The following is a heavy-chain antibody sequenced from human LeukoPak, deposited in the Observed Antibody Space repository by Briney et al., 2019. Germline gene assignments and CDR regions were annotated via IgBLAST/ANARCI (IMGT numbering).Heavy chain of an antibody. CDR3: ASRLRGYSAGYGMDV. CDR2: IIAYNGNT. J-gene: IGHJ6*02. CDR1: GYTFTSYG. D-gene: IGHD5-12*01. Sequence: GASVKVSCKASGYTFTSYGISWVRQAPGQGLEWMGWIIAYNGNTNYAQKLQGRVTMTTDTSTSTAYMELRSLRSDDTAVYHCASRLRGYSAGYGMDVWGQGTTVTVSS. V-gene: IGHV1-18*01.